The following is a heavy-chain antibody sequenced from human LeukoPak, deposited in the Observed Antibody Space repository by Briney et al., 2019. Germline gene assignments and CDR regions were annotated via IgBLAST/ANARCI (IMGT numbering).Heavy chain of an antibody. CDR3: ARGGNGSYGAFDI. Sequence: SVKVSCKASGGTFSSYAISWVRQAPGQGLEWMGGIIPIFGTANYAQKFQGRVTITADESTSTAYMELSSLRSEDTAVYYCARGGNGSYGAFDIWGQGTMVTVSS. CDR2: IIPIFGTA. V-gene: IGHV1-69*01. J-gene: IGHJ3*02. D-gene: IGHD1-26*01. CDR1: GGTFSSYA.